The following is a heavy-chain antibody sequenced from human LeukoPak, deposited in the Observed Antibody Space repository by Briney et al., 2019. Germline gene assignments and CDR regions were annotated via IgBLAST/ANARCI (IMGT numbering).Heavy chain of an antibody. Sequence: GGSLRLSCAASGFTFSSYEMNWVRQAPGKGLEWVSYISGSGATIYYADSVKGRLTISRDDAKNSLYLQMDSLRAEDTAVYYCARDVTGDGDYWGQGTLVTVSS. CDR3: ARDVTGDGDY. V-gene: IGHV3-48*03. D-gene: IGHD7-27*01. CDR2: ISGSGATI. J-gene: IGHJ4*02. CDR1: GFTFSSYE.